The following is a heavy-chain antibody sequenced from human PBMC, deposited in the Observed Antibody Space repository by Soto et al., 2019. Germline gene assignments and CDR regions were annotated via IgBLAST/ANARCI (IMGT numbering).Heavy chain of an antibody. CDR2: LNAGKGNT. J-gene: IGHJ6*02. V-gene: IGHV1-3*01. CDR1: GYTFTSYA. Sequence: ASVKVSCKASGYTFTSYAMHWVRLAPGQRLARMAWLNAGKGNTTDSQKFEGRVTITRDKSASRAYMGLSSLRCEDTAVYYCAADSDFWSCYSHYYYYGMGVWGQGTTVTVSS. D-gene: IGHD3-3*01. CDR3: AADSDFWSCYSHYYYYGMGV.